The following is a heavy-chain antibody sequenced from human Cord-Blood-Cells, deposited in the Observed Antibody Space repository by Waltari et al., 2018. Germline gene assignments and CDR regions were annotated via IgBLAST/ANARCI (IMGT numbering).Heavy chain of an antibody. Sequence: QVQLVQSGAEVKKPGSSVKVSCKASGGTFSSYAISWVRQAPGQGLEWMGGISPIYGTADYAQKFQGRVTITADESTSTAYRELSSLRSEDTAVYYCAGGGGNSITPGPYFDYWGQGTLVTVSS. CDR3: AGGGGNSITPGPYFDY. CDR1: GGTFSSYA. J-gene: IGHJ4*02. D-gene: IGHD2-21*02. CDR2: ISPIYGTA. V-gene: IGHV1-69*01.